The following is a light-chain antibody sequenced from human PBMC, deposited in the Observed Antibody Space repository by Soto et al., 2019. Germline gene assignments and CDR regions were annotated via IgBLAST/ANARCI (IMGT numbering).Light chain of an antibody. CDR2: KAS. V-gene: IGKV1-5*03. CDR3: QQYERYPMT. CDR1: QSISPW. J-gene: IGKJ4*01. Sequence: DSQMTQFPSTLSASVGDRVTITCRASQSISPWLAWYQQKPGKAPKILISKASTLQSGVPPRFSGSGSGTEFTLNISSVQPDDFANYYCQQYERYPMTFGGGTKVEIK.